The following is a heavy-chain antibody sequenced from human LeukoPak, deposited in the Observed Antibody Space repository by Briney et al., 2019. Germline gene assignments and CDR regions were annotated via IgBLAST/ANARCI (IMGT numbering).Heavy chain of an antibody. CDR3: ARGVTVTTEFDY. CDR1: GGSISSSSYY. J-gene: IGHJ4*02. CDR2: IYYSGST. V-gene: IGHV4-39*07. Sequence: PSETLSLTCTVSGGSISSSSYYWGWIRQPPGKGLEWIGSIYYSGSTYYNPSLKSRVTISVDTSKNQFSLKLSSVTAAETGVYYCARGVTVTTEFDYWGQGTLVTVSS. D-gene: IGHD4-17*01.